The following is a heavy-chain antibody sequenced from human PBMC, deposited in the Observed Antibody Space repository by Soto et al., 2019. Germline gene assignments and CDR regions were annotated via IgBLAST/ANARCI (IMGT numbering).Heavy chain of an antibody. J-gene: IGHJ4*02. CDR3: ARDLSGLEPSFDY. V-gene: IGHV1-2*04. CDR1: GYTFTGYY. Sequence: QVQLVQSGAEVKKPGASVKVSCKASGYTFTGYYMHWVRQAPGQGLEWMGWINPNSGGTNYAQKFQGWVTMTRDTSINTAYMELSRLRSDDTAVYYCARDLSGLEPSFDYWGQGTLVTVSS. CDR2: INPNSGGT.